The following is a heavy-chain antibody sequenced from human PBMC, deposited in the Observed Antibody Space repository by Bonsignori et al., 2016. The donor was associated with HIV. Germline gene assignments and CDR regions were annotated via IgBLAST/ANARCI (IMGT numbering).Heavy chain of an antibody. CDR3: AKDLKPYYDSSGYLPFDV. CDR2: INWHGGET. V-gene: IGHV3-20*04. Sequence: GESLKISCTTSGFAFGYHGMTWVRQAPGKGLEWVSHINWHGGETVYADSVKGRFTISRDNAKNALYLQMDSLRAEDTAFYYCAKDLKPYYDSSGYLPFDVWGQGTMVTVSS. D-gene: IGHD3-22*01. J-gene: IGHJ3*01. CDR1: GFAFGYHG.